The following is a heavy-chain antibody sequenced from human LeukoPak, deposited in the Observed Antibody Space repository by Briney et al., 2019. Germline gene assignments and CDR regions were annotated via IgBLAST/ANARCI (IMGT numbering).Heavy chain of an antibody. J-gene: IGHJ5*02. CDR3: ARDEREYASLA. Sequence: ASVKVSCKASGYTFTGYYMHWVRQAPGQGLEWMGWINPNSGGIDYAQKFQGRVIMTRDTSITTAYMELSRLRSDDTAVYYCARDEREYASLAWGQGTLVTVSS. V-gene: IGHV1-2*02. CDR1: GYTFTGYY. CDR2: INPNSGGI. D-gene: IGHD1-1*01.